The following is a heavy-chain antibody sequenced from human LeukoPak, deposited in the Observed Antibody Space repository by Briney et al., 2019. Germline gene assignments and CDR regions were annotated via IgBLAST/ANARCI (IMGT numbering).Heavy chain of an antibody. CDR3: ARSRSGYSYDHAAFDI. Sequence: SETLSLTCTVSGGSISSYYWSWIRQPPGKGLEWIGEINHSGSTNYNPSLKSRVTISVDTSRNQFSLKLSSVTAADTAVYYCARSRSGYSYDHAAFDIWGQGTMVTVSS. D-gene: IGHD5-18*01. CDR2: INHSGST. J-gene: IGHJ3*02. CDR1: GGSISSYY. V-gene: IGHV4-34*01.